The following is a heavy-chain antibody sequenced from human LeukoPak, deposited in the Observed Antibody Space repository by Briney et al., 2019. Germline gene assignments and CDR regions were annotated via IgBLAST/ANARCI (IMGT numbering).Heavy chain of an antibody. D-gene: IGHD1-26*01. V-gene: IGHV3-73*01. J-gene: IGHJ3*02. CDR2: IRSKANSYAT. CDR3: ANIVGATAFPRRSDAFDI. Sequence: PGGSLRLSCAASGFTFSGSAMHWVRQASGKGLEWVGRIRSKANSYATAYAASVKGRFTISRDDSKNTAYLQMNSLKTEDTAVYYCANIVGATAFPRRSDAFDIWGQGTMVTVSS. CDR1: GFTFSGSA.